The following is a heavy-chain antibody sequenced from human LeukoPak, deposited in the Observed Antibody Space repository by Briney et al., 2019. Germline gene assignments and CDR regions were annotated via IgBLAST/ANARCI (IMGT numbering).Heavy chain of an antibody. CDR3: ARVGLGYCSGGSCYLTHYYYYMDV. CDR2: ISSSSSYI. CDR1: GFTFSSYS. J-gene: IGHJ6*03. D-gene: IGHD2-15*01. V-gene: IGHV3-21*01. Sequence: TGGSLRLSCAASGFTFSSYSMNWVRQAPGKGLEWVSSISSSSSYIYYADSVKGRFTISRDNAKNSLYLQMNSLRAEDTAVYYCARVGLGYCSGGSCYLTHYYYYMDVWGKGTTVTISS.